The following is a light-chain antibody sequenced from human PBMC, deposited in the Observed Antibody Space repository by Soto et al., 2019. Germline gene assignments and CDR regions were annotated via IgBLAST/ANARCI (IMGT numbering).Light chain of an antibody. J-gene: IGLJ3*02. Sequence: QLVLTQSPSASASLGASVKLTCTLSSGHSSYAIAWHQQQPEKGPRYLMKLNSDGSHSKGDGTPDRFSGSSSGAERYLTISSLQSEDEADYYCQTWGTGIGVFGGGTQLTVL. CDR2: LNSDGSH. V-gene: IGLV4-69*01. CDR3: QTWGTGIGV. CDR1: SGHSSYA.